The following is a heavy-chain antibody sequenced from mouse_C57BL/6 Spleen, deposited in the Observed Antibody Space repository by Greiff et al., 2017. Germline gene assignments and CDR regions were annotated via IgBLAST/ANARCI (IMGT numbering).Heavy chain of an antibody. CDR3: ASAVLRYPDY. CDR1: GYTFTSYW. Sequence: QVQLKQPGAELVKPGASVKLSCKASGYTFTSYWMHWVKQRPGRGLEWIGRIDPNSGGTKYNEKFKSKATLTVDKPSSTAYMQLSSLTSEDSAVYYCASAVLRYPDYWGQGTTLTVSS. J-gene: IGHJ2*01. V-gene: IGHV1-72*01. D-gene: IGHD1-1*01. CDR2: IDPNSGGT.